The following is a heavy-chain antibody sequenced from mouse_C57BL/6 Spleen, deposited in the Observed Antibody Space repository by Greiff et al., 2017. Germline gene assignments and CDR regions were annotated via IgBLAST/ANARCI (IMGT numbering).Heavy chain of an antibody. CDR1: GYTFTSYW. D-gene: IGHD2-2*01. CDR3: APLMATTGHYYAMDY. CDR2: IHPSDSDT. J-gene: IGHJ4*01. V-gene: IGHV1-74*01. Sequence: QVQLQQPGAELVKPGASVKVSCKASGYTFTSYWMHWVKQRPGQGLEWIGRIHPSDSDTNYNQKFKGKATLTVDKSSSTAYMQLSSLTSEDSAVYYCAPLMATTGHYYAMDYWGQGTSVTVSS.